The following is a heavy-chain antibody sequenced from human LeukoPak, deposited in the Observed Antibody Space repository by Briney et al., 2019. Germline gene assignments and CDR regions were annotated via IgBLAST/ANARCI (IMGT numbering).Heavy chain of an antibody. CDR2: ISSNGGST. D-gene: IGHD6-19*01. CDR3: ARETRSGWNYYYGVDV. Sequence: GGSLRLSCAASGFTFSSYAMHWVRQAPGKGLEYVSAISSNGGSTYYANSVKGRFTISRDNSKNTLYLQMGSLRAEDMAVYYCARETRSGWNYYYGVDVWGQGTTVTVSS. J-gene: IGHJ6*02. V-gene: IGHV3-64*01. CDR1: GFTFSSYA.